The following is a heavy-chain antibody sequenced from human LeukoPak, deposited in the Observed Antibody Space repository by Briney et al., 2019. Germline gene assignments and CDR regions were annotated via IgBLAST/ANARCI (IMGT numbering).Heavy chain of an antibody. V-gene: IGHV1-69*05. CDR1: GGTFSSYA. CDR3: ARGNIVATTFDY. J-gene: IGHJ4*02. CDR2: IIPIFGTA. Sequence: GSSVKVSCKASGGTFSSYAISWVRQAPRQGLEWMGRIIPIFGTANYAQKFQGRVTITTDESTSTAYMELSSLRSEDTAVYYCARGNIVATTFDYWGQGTLVTVSS. D-gene: IGHD5-12*01.